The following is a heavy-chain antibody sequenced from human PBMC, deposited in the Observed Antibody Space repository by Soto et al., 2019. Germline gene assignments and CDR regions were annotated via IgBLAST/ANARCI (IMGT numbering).Heavy chain of an antibody. Sequence: QVQLQESGPGLVKPSGTLSLTCAVSSGSISSSNWWSWVRQPPGKGLEWIGEIYHSGSTNYNPSLMSRVTISVDKSKNQFSLKLSSVTAADTAVYYCASGKAAKPYYYFDYWGQGTLVTVSS. J-gene: IGHJ4*02. CDR3: ASGKAAKPYYYFDY. V-gene: IGHV4-4*02. D-gene: IGHD2-2*01. CDR1: SGSISSSNW. CDR2: IYHSGST.